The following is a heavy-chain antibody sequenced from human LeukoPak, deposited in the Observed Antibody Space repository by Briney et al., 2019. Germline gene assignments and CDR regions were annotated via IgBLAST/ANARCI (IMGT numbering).Heavy chain of an antibody. V-gene: IGHV1-2*02. CDR2: INPNSGGT. CDR3: ARVERGNSAGDSDY. CDR1: GYTFTGYY. Sequence: ASVTVSCKASGYTFTGYYMHWVRQAPGQGLEWMGWINPNSGGTNYAQKFQGRVTMTRDTSISTAYMELSRLRSDDTAVYYCARVERGNSAGDSDYWGQGTLVTVSS. D-gene: IGHD6-13*01. J-gene: IGHJ4*02.